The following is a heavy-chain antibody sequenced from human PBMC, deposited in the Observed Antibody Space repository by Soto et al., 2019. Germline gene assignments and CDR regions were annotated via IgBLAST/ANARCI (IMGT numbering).Heavy chain of an antibody. CDR3: AKDHSTYSLYYFDY. D-gene: IGHD2-15*01. J-gene: IGHJ4*02. CDR1: GFTFSSYA. Sequence: PGGSLRLSCAASGFTFSSYAMSWVRQAPGKGLEWVSSISGSGGSTYYADSVKGRFTISRDNSKNTLYLQMSSLRAEDTAVYYCAKDHSTYSLYYFDYWGQGTLVTVSS. CDR2: ISGSGGST. V-gene: IGHV3-23*01.